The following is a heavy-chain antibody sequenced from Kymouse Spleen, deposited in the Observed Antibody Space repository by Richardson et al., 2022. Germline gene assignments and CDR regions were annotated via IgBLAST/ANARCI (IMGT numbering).Heavy chain of an antibody. V-gene: IGHV4-34*01. CDR1: GGSFSGYY. D-gene: IGHD3-10*01. Sequence: QVQLQQWGAGLLKPSETLSLTCAVYGGSFSGYYWSWIRQPPGKGLEWIGEINHSGSTNYNPSLKSRVTISVDTSKNQFSLKLSSVTAADTAVYYCARGCTMVRESSLTTGAREPWSPSPQ. CDR2: INHSGST. J-gene: IGHJ4*02. CDR3: ARGCTMVRESSLTT.